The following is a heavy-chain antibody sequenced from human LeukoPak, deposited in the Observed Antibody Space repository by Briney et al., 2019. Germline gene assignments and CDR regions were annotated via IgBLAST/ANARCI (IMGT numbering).Heavy chain of an antibody. CDR1: GFTFSSYS. CDR2: ISSSSSYI. Sequence: GGSLRLSCAASGFTFSSYSMNWVRQAPGKGLEWVSSISSSSSYIYYADSVKGRFTISRDNAKNSLYLQMNSLRAEGTAVYYCARDLSASYDFWSGPPPYWGQGTLVTVSS. J-gene: IGHJ4*02. CDR3: ARDLSASYDFWSGPPPY. D-gene: IGHD3-3*01. V-gene: IGHV3-21*01.